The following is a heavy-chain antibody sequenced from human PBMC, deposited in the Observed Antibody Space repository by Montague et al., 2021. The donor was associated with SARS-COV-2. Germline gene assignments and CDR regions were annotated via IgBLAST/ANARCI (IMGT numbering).Heavy chain of an antibody. CDR1: GYSITSGYY. J-gene: IGHJ4*02. Sequence: SETLSLTCSVSGYSITSGYYWGWIRQPPGKGLEWVGCIHYIGKTYYSPSLKSRVSMSFDKSWNQFSLRLTSVTAADTAIYYRARKGSGRSDLAYWGQRTLVTVSS. D-gene: IGHD1-26*01. CDR3: ARKGSGRSDLAY. CDR2: IHYIGKT. V-gene: IGHV4-38-2*01.